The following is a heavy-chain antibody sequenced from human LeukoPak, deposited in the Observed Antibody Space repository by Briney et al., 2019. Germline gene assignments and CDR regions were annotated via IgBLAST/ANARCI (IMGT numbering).Heavy chain of an antibody. V-gene: IGHV3-23*01. J-gene: IGHJ6*02. CDR3: AKRAYITTFGVARPPGSVLYYYGMDV. Sequence: GGSLRLSCAASGFTFSSYAMSWVRQAPGKGLEWVSAISGSGGSTYYADSVKGRFTISRDNSKNTLYLQMNSLRAEDTAVYYCAKRAYITTFGVARPPGSVLYYYGMDVWGQGTTVTVSS. CDR2: ISGSGGST. D-gene: IGHD3-3*01. CDR1: GFTFSSYA.